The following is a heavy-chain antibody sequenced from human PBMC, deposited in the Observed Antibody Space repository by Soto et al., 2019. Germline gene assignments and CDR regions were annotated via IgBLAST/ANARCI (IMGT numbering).Heavy chain of an antibody. V-gene: IGHV1-69*01. J-gene: IGHJ4*02. CDR1: GYIFKNYA. D-gene: IGHD3-16*02. CDR3: ARHLYDYVWGSCRH. CDR2: IIPVFGTP. Sequence: QVQLVQSGAEVKETGSSVKVSCKSSGYIFKNYAVTWLRQAPGQGLEWMGGIIPVFGTPDYSQKFRGRVTITADESTSTVYMELRSLTSEDTAVYYCARHLYDYVWGSCRHWGQGTLVTVSS.